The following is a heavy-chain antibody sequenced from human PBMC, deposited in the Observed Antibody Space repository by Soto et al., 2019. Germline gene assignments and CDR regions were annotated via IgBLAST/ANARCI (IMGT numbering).Heavy chain of an antibody. CDR3: AKSSTLHLEWLPHFDY. CDR1: GFTFSSYA. J-gene: IGHJ4*02. Sequence: GGSLRLSCAASGFTFSSYAMSWVRQAPGKGLEWVSAISGSGGSTYYADSVKGRFTISRDNSKNTLYLQMNSLRAEDTAVYYCAKSSTLHLEWLPHFDYWGQGTLVTVSS. V-gene: IGHV3-23*01. CDR2: ISGSGGST. D-gene: IGHD3-3*01.